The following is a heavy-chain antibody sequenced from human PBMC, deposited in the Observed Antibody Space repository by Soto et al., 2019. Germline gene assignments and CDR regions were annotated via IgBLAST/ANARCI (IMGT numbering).Heavy chain of an antibody. D-gene: IGHD3-10*01. CDR1: GFTFNNYA. J-gene: IGHJ4*02. CDR2: ISGGGDTT. V-gene: IGHV3-23*01. Sequence: EVQLLESGGGLVQPGGSLRLSCAASGFTFNNYAMTLVRQAPGKGLELVPAISGGGDTTSYADSVKGRFTVSRDGSKNTLYLQMSSLRAEDTALYYCAKGRGGSGSRTPRVDFWGQGTLVTVSS. CDR3: AKGRGGSGSRTPRVDF.